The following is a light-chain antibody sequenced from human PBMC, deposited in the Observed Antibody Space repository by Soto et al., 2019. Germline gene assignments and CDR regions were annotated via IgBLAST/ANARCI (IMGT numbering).Light chain of an antibody. J-gene: IGKJ4*01. CDR1: KDISTW. CDR2: AAS. CDR3: QHGNTFPPRS. Sequence: IQMTQSPSSVSASVGDRVTITCRASKDISTWLAWYQQKPGKAPQLLIFAASTLHRGVPSRFSGRGSGTVVTLIIDSLQPADVSTYYCQHGNTFPPRSFGGGTKVEIK. V-gene: IGKV1-12*01.